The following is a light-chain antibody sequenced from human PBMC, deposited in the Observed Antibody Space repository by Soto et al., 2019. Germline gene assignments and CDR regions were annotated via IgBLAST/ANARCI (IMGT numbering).Light chain of an antibody. Sequence: IVMTQSPATLSLSPGDRATLSCRASQSVSSDLAWYQQKPGQAPRLLIYGASTRATGIPARFSGTGSGTEYTPTISSLQSEDVAIAYYQQYNNWPPYTFGQGTKLEIK. J-gene: IGKJ2*01. CDR3: QQYNNWPPYT. V-gene: IGKV3-15*01. CDR1: QSVSSD. CDR2: GAS.